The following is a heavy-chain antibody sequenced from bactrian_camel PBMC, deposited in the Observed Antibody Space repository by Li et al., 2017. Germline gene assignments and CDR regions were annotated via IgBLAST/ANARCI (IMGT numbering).Heavy chain of an antibody. D-gene: IGHD3*01. CDR1: GFTFSSSA. J-gene: IGHJ4*01. Sequence: VQLVESGGGLVQPGGSLTLSCAASGFTFSSSAMSWVRQAPGKALEWVSAISGGGSATYYVDSVRGRFTISRDNAKNIVYQQMNNLKPEDTAMYYCAADLHALDRTIRAAANYWGQGTQVTVS. CDR3: AADLHALDRTIRAAANY. CDR2: ISGGGSAT. V-gene: IGHV3S40*01.